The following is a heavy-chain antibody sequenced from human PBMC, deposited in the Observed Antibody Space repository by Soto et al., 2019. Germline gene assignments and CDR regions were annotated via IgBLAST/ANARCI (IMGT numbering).Heavy chain of an antibody. CDR1: GGSISRYY. Sequence: PSETLSLTCSVSGGSISRYYWSWIRQPPGKGLEWIGYAYYSGDTGYNPSLQSRVTMAVDTSKNQVSLKLTSVTAADTAVYYCARDRSTYGGGGTGEVKENWFDPCGQGALVIVSS. CDR3: ARDRSTYGGGGTGEVKENWFDP. CDR2: AYYSGDT. J-gene: IGHJ5*02. D-gene: IGHD2-8*01. V-gene: IGHV4-59*01.